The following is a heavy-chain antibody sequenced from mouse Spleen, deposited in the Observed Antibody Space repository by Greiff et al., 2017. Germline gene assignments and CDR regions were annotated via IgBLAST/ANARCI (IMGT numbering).Heavy chain of an antibody. CDR3: AKGYGNYVSWFAY. D-gene: IGHD2-1*01. Sequence: VQLQQSGPELVKPGASVKMSCKASGYTFTDYNMHWVKQSHGKSLEWIGYINPNNGGTSYNQKFKGKATLTVNKSSSTAYMELRSLTSEDSAVYYCAKGYGNYVSWFAYWGQGTLVTVSA. CDR2: INPNNGGT. CDR1: GYTFTDYN. J-gene: IGHJ3*01. V-gene: IGHV1-22*01.